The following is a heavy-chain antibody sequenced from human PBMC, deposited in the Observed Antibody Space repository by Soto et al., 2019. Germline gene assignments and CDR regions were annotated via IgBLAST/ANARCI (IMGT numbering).Heavy chain of an antibody. Sequence: QVQLQESGPGLVEPSQTLSLTCTVSRGSVSSGGYFWSWIRQHPGKGLEWVGYISYSGTTYYSPSLKSRVTISVDKSKNQFSLQLSSVTAADTAVYFCVRAADYSFYFDYWGQGTLVTVSS. J-gene: IGHJ4*02. CDR2: ISYSGTT. CDR1: RGSVSSGGYF. CDR3: VRAADYSFYFDY. D-gene: IGHD2-15*01. V-gene: IGHV4-31*03.